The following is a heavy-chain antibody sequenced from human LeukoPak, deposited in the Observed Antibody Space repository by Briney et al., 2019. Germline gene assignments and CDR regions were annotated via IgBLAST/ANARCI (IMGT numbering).Heavy chain of an antibody. D-gene: IGHD3-10*01. CDR2: IYYSGST. Sequence: SETLSLTCTVSGGSISSGGYYWSWIRQHPGKGLEWIGYIYYSGSTYYNPSLKSRVTISVDTSKNQFSLKLSSVTAADTAVYYCARDYYGSGSYPSLDVWGQGTTVTVSS. CDR3: ARDYYGSGSYPSLDV. CDR1: GGSISSGGYY. J-gene: IGHJ6*02. V-gene: IGHV4-31*03.